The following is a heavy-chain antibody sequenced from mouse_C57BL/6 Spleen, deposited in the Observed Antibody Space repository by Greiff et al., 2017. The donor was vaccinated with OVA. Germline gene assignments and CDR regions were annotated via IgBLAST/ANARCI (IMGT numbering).Heavy chain of an antibody. CDR2: ISSGSSTI. CDR3: ARSTGTGAMDY. V-gene: IGHV5-17*01. CDR1: GFTFSDYG. Sequence: EVMLMESGGGLVKPGGSLKLSCAASGFTFSDYGMHWVRQAPEKGLEWVAYISSGSSTIYYADTVKGRFTISRDNAKNTLFLQMTSLRSEDTAMYYCARSTGTGAMDYWGQGTSVTVSS. J-gene: IGHJ4*01. D-gene: IGHD4-1*02.